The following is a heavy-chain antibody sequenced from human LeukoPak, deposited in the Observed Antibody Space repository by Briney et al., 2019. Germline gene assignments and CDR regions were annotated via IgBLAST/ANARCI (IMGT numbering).Heavy chain of an antibody. Sequence: GASVKVSCKTSGYTFTSYSIQWVRQAPGQSFEWMGWINPGNGHTKYSQKFQGRVTITRDTSASTAYMELSSLRSEDTAMYYCARRTVLVGSPFDPWGQGTLVIVSS. D-gene: IGHD1-26*01. CDR2: INPGNGHT. J-gene: IGHJ5*02. CDR3: ARRTVLVGSPFDP. CDR1: GYTFTSYS. V-gene: IGHV1-3*01.